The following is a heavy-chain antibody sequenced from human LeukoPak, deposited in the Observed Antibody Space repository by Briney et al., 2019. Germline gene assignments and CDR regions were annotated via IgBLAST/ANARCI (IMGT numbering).Heavy chain of an antibody. J-gene: IGHJ6*02. CDR2: INPSGGST. D-gene: IGHD7-27*01. CDR3: ARSLGRSWGMDV. V-gene: IGHV1-46*01. CDR1: GYTFTSYY. Sequence: GASVKVSCKASGYTFTSYYMHWVRQAPGQGLEWMGIINPSGGSTSYAQKFQGRVTMTRDTSTSTVNMELSSLRSEDTAVYYRARSLGRSWGMDVWGQGTTVTVSS.